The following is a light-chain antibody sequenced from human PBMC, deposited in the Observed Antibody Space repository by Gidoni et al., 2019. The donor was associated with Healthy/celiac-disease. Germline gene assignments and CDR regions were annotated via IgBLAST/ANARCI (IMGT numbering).Light chain of an antibody. V-gene: IGKV3-15*01. CDR3: QQYNSWPPWT. CDR2: GAS. J-gene: IGKJ1*01. CDR1: QSVSSN. Sequence: EIVMTQSPATLSLSPGERATLSCRASQSVSSNLAWYQQKPGQAPRLLIYGASTRATDIPARFSGSGSGTEFTLTISSLQSEDSTVYYCQQYNSWPPWTFGQGTKVEIK.